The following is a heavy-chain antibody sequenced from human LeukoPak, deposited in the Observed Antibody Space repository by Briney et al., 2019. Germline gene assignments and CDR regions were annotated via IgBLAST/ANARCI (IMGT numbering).Heavy chain of an antibody. D-gene: IGHD3-16*01. CDR1: GFTFSSYL. Sequence: GGSLRLSCVASGFTFSSYLMSWVRQAPGKGLEWVANIKQDGSEKYYVDSVKGRFTISRDNAKNSLYLQMNSLRAEDTAVYYCARDGDYGDYWGQGTLVTVSS. CDR3: ARDGDYGDY. V-gene: IGHV3-7*03. CDR2: IKQDGSEK. J-gene: IGHJ4*02.